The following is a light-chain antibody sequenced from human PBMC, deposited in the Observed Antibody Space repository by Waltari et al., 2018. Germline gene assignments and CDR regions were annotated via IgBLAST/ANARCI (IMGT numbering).Light chain of an antibody. CDR2: KDS. V-gene: IGLV3-25*03. J-gene: IGLJ2*01. CDR3: QSADSSGSVV. CDR1: ALSKQY. Sequence: SFELTQPPSLSVSPGQTARITCSADALSKQYAHWHQQRPGLAPILVIDKDSERPSGIPERFSGSSSGTTVTLTISGVQAEDEADYYCQSADSSGSVVFGGGTKLTVL.